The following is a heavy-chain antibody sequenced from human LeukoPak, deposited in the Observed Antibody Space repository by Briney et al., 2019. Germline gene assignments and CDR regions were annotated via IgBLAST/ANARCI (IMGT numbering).Heavy chain of an antibody. D-gene: IGHD2-2*01. Sequence: PSETLSLTCTVSGVSISSSNYYWGWIRQPPGKGLDWIASIHYSGTTYYNPSLKSRVTISVDTSKNHFSLKLSSVTAADTAVYYCARGPTYQPIDYWGQGTLVTVSS. CDR1: GVSISSSNYY. J-gene: IGHJ4*02. CDR3: ARGPTYQPIDY. V-gene: IGHV4-39*02. CDR2: IHYSGTT.